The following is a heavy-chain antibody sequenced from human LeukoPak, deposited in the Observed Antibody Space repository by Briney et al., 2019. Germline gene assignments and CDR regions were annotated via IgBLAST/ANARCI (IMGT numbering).Heavy chain of an antibody. V-gene: IGHV4-38-2*02. CDR2: INHSGST. J-gene: IGHJ4*02. CDR3: ARGPFCSGGSCYNDY. D-gene: IGHD2-15*01. CDR1: GYSISSAYY. Sequence: SETLSLTCSVSGYSISSAYYWSWIRQPPGKGLEWIGEINHSGSTNYNPSLKSRVTISVDTSKNQFSLKLSSVTAADTAVYYCARGPFCSGGSCYNDYWGQGTLVTVSS.